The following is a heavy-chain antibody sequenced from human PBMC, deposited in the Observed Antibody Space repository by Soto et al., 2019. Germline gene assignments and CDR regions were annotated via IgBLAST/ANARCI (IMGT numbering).Heavy chain of an antibody. J-gene: IGHJ4*02. CDR3: ARGLMSITMIVVPFDY. Sequence: TSETLSLTCTVSGGSVSSGSYYWSWIRQPPGKGLERIGYIYYSGSTNYNPSLKSRVTISVDTSKIQFSLKLSSVTAADTAVYYCARGLMSITMIVVPFDYWGQGTLVTVSS. V-gene: IGHV4-61*01. CDR1: GGSVSSGSYY. CDR2: IYYSGST. D-gene: IGHD3-22*01.